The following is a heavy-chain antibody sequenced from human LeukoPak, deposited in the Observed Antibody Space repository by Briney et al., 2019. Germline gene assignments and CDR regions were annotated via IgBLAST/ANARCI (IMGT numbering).Heavy chain of an antibody. J-gene: IGHJ4*02. V-gene: IGHV3-74*03. CDR2: IKPDGSGP. Sequence: PGGSLRLSCVASGFIFSSHWMHWVRQAPGKGLVWVTRIKPDGSGPTYADGVKGRFTISRDNSKNTLYLQMSSLRAEDTAVYFCAKDLILVLPAAYDYWGQGTLVTVSS. CDR1: GFIFSSHW. D-gene: IGHD2-2*01. CDR3: AKDLILVLPAAYDY.